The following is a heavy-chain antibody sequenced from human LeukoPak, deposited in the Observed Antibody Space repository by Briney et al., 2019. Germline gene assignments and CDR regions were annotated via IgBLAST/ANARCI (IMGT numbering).Heavy chain of an antibody. D-gene: IGHD6-19*01. J-gene: IGHJ6*02. CDR3: ARDLEREAVAGTSNYYYGMDV. Sequence: GSVKVSCKASGGTFSSYAISWERQAPGQGLEWMGWISAYNGNTNYAQKLQGRVTMTTDTSTSTAYMELRSLRSDDTAVYYCARDLEREAVAGTSNYYYGMDVWGQGTTVTVSS. V-gene: IGHV1-18*01. CDR1: GGTFSSYA. CDR2: ISAYNGNT.